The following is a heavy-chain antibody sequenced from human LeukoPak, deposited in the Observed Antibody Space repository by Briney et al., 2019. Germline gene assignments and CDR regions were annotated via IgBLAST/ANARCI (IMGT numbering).Heavy chain of an antibody. V-gene: IGHV3-21*01. D-gene: IGHD2-15*01. CDR1: GFTFSSYS. Sequence: PGRSLRLSCAASGFTFSSYSMNWVRQAPGKGLEWVSSISSSSSYIYYVDSVKGRFTISRDNAKNSLYLQMNSLRAEDTAVYYCARALGYCSGGSCSEGDPWGQGTLVTVSS. J-gene: IGHJ5*02. CDR2: ISSSSSYI. CDR3: ARALGYCSGGSCSEGDP.